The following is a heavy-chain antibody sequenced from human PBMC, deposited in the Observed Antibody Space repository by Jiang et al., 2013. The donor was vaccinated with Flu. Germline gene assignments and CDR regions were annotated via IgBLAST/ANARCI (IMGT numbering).Heavy chain of an antibody. D-gene: IGHD3-22*01. CDR2: ISGSGGST. CDR1: GFTFSSYA. V-gene: IGHV3-23*01. Sequence: ASGFTFSSYAMSWVRQAPGKGLEWVSAISGSGGSTYYADSVKGRFTISRDNSKNTLYLQMNSLRAEDTAVYYCANRWPWGSSGYDYWGQGTPGHRLL. CDR3: ANRWPWGSSGYDY. J-gene: IGHJ4*02.